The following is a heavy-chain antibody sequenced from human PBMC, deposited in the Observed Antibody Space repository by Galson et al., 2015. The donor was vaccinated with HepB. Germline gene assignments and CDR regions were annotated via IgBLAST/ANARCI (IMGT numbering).Heavy chain of an antibody. CDR3: ARPVSGGYRSTYHYYMDV. CDR2: IDPSDSYI. V-gene: IGHV5-10-1*01. CDR1: GYSFTSYW. Sequence: QSGAEVKKPGESLRISCTVSGYSFTSYWISWVRQTPGKGLEWMGRIDPSDSYINYSPSFEGHVTISVDKSISTAYLQWSSLRASDTAMYYCARPVSGGYRSTYHYYMDVWGQGSTVTVSS. D-gene: IGHD5-18*01. J-gene: IGHJ6*03.